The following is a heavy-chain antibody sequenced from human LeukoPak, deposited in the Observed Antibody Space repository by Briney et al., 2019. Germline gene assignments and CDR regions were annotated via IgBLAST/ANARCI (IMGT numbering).Heavy chain of an antibody. V-gene: IGHV3-23*01. Sequence: GGSLRLSCAASGFTFSSYAMSWVRQAPGEGLEWVSTISGSGGSTYYADSVKGRFTISRDNSKNTLYLQMNSMRAEDTAVYYCAKDRDRDYFDSSGYYYAHYYYYMDVWGKGTTVTVSS. CDR1: GFTFSSYA. D-gene: IGHD3-22*01. CDR2: ISGSGGST. J-gene: IGHJ6*03. CDR3: AKDRDRDYFDSSGYYYAHYYYYMDV.